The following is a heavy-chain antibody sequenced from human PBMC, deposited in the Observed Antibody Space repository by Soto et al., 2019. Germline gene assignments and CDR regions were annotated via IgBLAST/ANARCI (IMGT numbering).Heavy chain of an antibody. CDR2: ISGSGGGT. CDR3: AKDQDGSSCPRGYFDS. D-gene: IGHD6-13*01. J-gene: IGHJ4*02. V-gene: IGHV3-23*01. Sequence: EVQLLESGGGLVQPGGSLRLSCAASGFTFSSYAMSWVRQAPGKGLERVSAISGSGGGTYYADSVKGRFTMSRDNSNNTLYLQMNSLRAEDTAVYYCAKDQDGSSCPRGYFDSWGLGTLVTVSS. CDR1: GFTFSSYA.